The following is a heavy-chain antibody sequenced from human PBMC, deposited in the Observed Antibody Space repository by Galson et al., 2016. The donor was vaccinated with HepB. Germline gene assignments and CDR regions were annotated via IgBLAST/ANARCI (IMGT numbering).Heavy chain of an antibody. D-gene: IGHD2-21*02. J-gene: IGHJ4*02. CDR3: ARDLRVMIRVYDCSAHFDS. CDR1: GFIFNNYS. V-gene: IGHV3-21*06. CDR2: ISATTTYI. Sequence: SLRLSCAASGFIFNNYSMNWVRQAPGKGLEWVSYISATTTYIYYADSVKGRFTISRDNAKNSLYLQMNNVRAEGTAVYYFARDLRVMIRVYDCSAHFDSWGQGTLVTVSS.